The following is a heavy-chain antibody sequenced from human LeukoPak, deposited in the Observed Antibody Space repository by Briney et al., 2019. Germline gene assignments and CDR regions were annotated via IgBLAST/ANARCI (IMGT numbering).Heavy chain of an antibody. D-gene: IGHD3-22*01. CDR3: TRRRWDYDSSGSLQSHRPGGAPLMDV. CDR1: GFTFSDTW. CDR2: IRSKANSYVT. J-gene: IGHJ6*04. Sequence: GGSLRLSCAASGFTFSDTWMHWVRQASGKGLEWVGRIRSKANSYVTAYAASVKGRFTISRDDSKNTAYLQMNSLKTEDTAVYYCTRRRWDYDSSGSLQSHRPGGAPLMDVWGKGTTVTVSS. V-gene: IGHV3-73*01.